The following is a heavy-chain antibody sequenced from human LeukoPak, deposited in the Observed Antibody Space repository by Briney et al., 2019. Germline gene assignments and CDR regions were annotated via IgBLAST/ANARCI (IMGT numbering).Heavy chain of an antibody. CDR3: SRAADVVLVPPSDD. J-gene: IGHJ4*02. D-gene: IGHD2-8*02. CDR2: INPNSGDT. V-gene: IGHV1-2*02. CDR1: VYTFIGYF. Sequence: ASVNVSCRSSVYTFIGYFMHWVRRAPGQGLEWVGWINPNSGDTNYAQKFKGRVTMTRDTSISAAYMELSSLRFDDTAVYYCSRAADVVLVPPSDDWGQGTLVTVSS.